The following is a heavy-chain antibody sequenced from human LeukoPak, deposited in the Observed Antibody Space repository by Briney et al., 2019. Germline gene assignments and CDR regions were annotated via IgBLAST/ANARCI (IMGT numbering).Heavy chain of an antibody. D-gene: IGHD3-9*01. CDR3: ARENYDILTGLGDYFDY. Sequence: ASVKVSCKASGGTFSSYAISWVRQAPGQGLEWMGRIIPIFGTANYAQKFQGRVTITTDESTSTAYMELSRLRSEDTAVYYCARENYDILTGLGDYFDYWGQGALVTVSS. CDR1: GGTFSSYA. V-gene: IGHV1-69*05. J-gene: IGHJ4*02. CDR2: IIPIFGTA.